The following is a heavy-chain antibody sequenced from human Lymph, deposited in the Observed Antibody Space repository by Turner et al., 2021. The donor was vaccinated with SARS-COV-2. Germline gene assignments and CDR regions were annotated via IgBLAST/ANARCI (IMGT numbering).Heavy chain of an antibody. CDR3: ARREWGGSLGHIDY. CDR1: GYSFTNYW. V-gene: IGHV5-51*01. D-gene: IGHD3-3*01. CDR2: IYPGDSDT. Sequence: EVQLVQSGAEVKKPGESLKISCKGSGYSFTNYWIGWVRQMPGKGREVRRNIYPGDSDTRYSPSFQGQVTNSADKSISTAYLQWSSLKAADTAMYYCARREWGGSLGHIDYWGQGTLVTVSS. J-gene: IGHJ4*02.